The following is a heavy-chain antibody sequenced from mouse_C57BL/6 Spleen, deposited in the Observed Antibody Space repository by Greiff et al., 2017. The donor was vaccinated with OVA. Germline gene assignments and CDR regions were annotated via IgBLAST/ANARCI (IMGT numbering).Heavy chain of an antibody. Sequence: VQLKESGPELVKPGASVKMSCKASGYTFTDYYMNWVKQSHGKSLEWIGVINPYNGGTSYNQKFKGKATLTVVKSFSTAYMEQDRLPSEDSAVYYYARIGPPYAMDYWGQGTSVTVSS. J-gene: IGHJ4*01. CDR1: GYTFTDYY. V-gene: IGHV1-19*01. CDR3: ARIGPPYAMDY. CDR2: INPYNGGT.